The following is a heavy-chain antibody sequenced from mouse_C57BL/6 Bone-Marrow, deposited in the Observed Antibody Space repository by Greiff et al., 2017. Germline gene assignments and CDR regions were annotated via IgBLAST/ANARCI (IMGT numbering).Heavy chain of an antibody. CDR3: ARDGYFDY. CDR1: GFTFSDYG. CDR2: ISSGSSTI. Sequence: DVKLVESGGGLVKPGGSLKLSCAASGFTFSDYGMHWVRQAPEKGLEWVAYISSGSSTIYYADTVKGRCTISRDNAKNTLFLQMTGLRSEDTAMYYCARDGYFDYWGQGTTLTVSS. V-gene: IGHV5-17*01. J-gene: IGHJ2*01.